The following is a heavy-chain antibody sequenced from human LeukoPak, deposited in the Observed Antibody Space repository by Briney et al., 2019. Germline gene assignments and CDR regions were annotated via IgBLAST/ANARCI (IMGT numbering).Heavy chain of an antibody. D-gene: IGHD6-13*01. CDR2: IWYDGSNK. CDR3: ARSPLIIAAAGSFDY. J-gene: IGHJ4*02. Sequence: GGSLRLSCAASGFTLSSYGMHWVRQAPGKGLEWVAVIWYDGSNKYYADSVKGRFTISRDNSKNTLYLQMNSLRAEDTAVYYCARSPLIIAAAGSFDYWGQGTLVTVSS. CDR1: GFTLSSYG. V-gene: IGHV3-33*01.